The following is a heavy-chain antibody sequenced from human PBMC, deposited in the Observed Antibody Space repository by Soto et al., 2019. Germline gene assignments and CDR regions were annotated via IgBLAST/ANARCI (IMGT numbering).Heavy chain of an antibody. V-gene: IGHV4-39*01. CDR2: IYYSGRT. CDR1: GESISSSSYY. J-gene: IGHJ4*02. D-gene: IGHD2-21*02. CDR3: ARQRTTVVTQAYFDH. Sequence: ETLSRSCIGSGESISSSSYYWGWIRQPPGKGLEWIGSIYYSGRTYYNPSFKSRVTISIDTSKNQFSLKLSSVTATDTAVYYCARQRTTVVTQAYFDHWGQGALVTVYS.